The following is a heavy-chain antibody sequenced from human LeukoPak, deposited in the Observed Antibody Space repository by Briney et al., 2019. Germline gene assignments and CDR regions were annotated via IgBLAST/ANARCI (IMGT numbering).Heavy chain of an antibody. CDR2: IYYTGST. J-gene: IGHJ4*02. CDR3: ARLGVASRGYSYGPDY. Sequence: SETLSLTCTVSGGSISSYYWSWIRQPPGKGLEWIGYIYYTGSTNYNPSLKSRVTISVDTSKNQFSLKLSSVTAADTAVYYCARLGVASRGYSYGPDYWGQGTLVTVSS. V-gene: IGHV4-59*08. D-gene: IGHD5-18*01. CDR1: GGSISSYY.